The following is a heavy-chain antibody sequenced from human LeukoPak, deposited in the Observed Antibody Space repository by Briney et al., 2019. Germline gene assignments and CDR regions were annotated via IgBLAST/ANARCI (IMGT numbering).Heavy chain of an antibody. CDR3: ATRYTSSHYYDLDV. Sequence: ASEKVSCKASVYSLTRFGMSWVRQAPRQELEWLGWINTITSNPPYSQGFTGRFVFSLDTSVSTAYLQINSLKAEDTAVYYCATRYTSSHYYDLDVWGKGATVIVSS. CDR1: VYSLTRFG. V-gene: IGHV7-4-1*02. D-gene: IGHD6-13*01. CDR2: INTITSNP. J-gene: IGHJ6*01.